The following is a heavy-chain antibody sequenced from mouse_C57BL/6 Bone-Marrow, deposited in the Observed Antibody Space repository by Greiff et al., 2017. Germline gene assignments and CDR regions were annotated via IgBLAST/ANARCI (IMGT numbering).Heavy chain of an antibody. CDR1: GYTFTSYW. V-gene: IGHV1-74*01. CDR3: AMSYEYEWYFDV. J-gene: IGHJ1*03. D-gene: IGHD2-4*01. CDR2: IHPSDSDT. Sequence: QVQLPQPGAELVKPGASVKVSCKASGYTFTSYWMHWVKQRPGQGLEWIGRIHPSDSDTNYNQKFKGKATLTVDKSSSTAYMQLSSLTSEDSAVYYCAMSYEYEWYFDVGGRGTTVTVSS.